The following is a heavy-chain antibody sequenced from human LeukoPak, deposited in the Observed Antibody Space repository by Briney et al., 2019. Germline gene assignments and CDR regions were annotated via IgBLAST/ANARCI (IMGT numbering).Heavy chain of an antibody. CDR2: IYYSGTT. CDR3: ARHSGDGYNRPFDY. V-gene: IGHV4-39*01. Sequence: GSLRLSCAASGFTFSSYAMSWVRQPPGQGLEWIGTIYYSGTTFYNPSLKSRVTISGDTSKNQFSLKLNSVTAADTAVYYCARHSGDGYNRPFDYWGQGSLVTVSS. CDR1: GFTFSSYA. D-gene: IGHD5-24*01. J-gene: IGHJ4*02.